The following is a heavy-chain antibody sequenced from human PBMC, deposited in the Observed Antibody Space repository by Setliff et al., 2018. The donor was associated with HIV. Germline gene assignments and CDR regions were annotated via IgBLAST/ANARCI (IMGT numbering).Heavy chain of an antibody. V-gene: IGHV1-2*04. D-gene: IGHD3-22*01. CDR1: GYTFTGYY. Sequence: ASVKVSCKASGYTFTGYYMHWVRQAPGQGLEWMGWINPNSGGTNYAQKFQGWVTMTRDTSISTAYMELGRLRSDDTAVYYCARIGARIFNYYDDTSQTDYWGQGALVTVSS. CDR2: INPNSGGT. J-gene: IGHJ4*02. CDR3: ARIGARIFNYYDDTSQTDY.